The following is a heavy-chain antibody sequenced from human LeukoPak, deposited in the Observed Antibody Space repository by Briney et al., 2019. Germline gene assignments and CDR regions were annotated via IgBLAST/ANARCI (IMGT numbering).Heavy chain of an antibody. J-gene: IGHJ3*02. CDR2: INSDGSST. CDR3: ARDHIQWDAFDI. D-gene: IGHD5-12*01. Sequence: GGPLRLSCAASGFTFSSYWMHWVRHAPGKGLVWVSRINSDGSSTNYADPVKGRFTISRDNAKNTPYLQMNSLSAEDTAVYYCARDHIQWDAFDIWGQGTMVTVSS. V-gene: IGHV3-74*01. CDR1: GFTFSSYW.